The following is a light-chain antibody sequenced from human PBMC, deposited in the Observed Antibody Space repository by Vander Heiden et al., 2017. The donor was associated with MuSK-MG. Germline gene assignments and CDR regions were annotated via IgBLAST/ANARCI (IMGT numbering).Light chain of an antibody. CDR2: AAT. Sequence: DIQMTQSPSSLSASVGDRVTITCRASQSIGTFLNWYQHKPGKGPNLLIDAATSLQTGVASRFTGSGSGTEFTLTISNLQPEDFATYYCQQSYTIPYTFGQGTKLDI. CDR1: QSIGTF. CDR3: QQSYTIPYT. J-gene: IGKJ2*01. V-gene: IGKV1-39*01.